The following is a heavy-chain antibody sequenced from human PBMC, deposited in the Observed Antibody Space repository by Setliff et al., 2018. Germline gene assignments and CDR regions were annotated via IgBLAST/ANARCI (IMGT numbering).Heavy chain of an antibody. V-gene: IGHV3-74*03. CDR2: VNDDGSSA. CDR3: ARAYYGTVNGYSSYYGLDV. J-gene: IGHJ6*02. Sequence: PGGSLRLSCAASGFTFSSYWMHWVRQGPGKGLVWVSRVNDDGSSAMYADSVKGRFTMSRDNAKNTLYLQMNSLRAEDTAVYYCARAYYGTVNGYSSYYGLDVWGQGTTVTVSS. CDR1: GFTFSSYW. D-gene: IGHD3-9*01.